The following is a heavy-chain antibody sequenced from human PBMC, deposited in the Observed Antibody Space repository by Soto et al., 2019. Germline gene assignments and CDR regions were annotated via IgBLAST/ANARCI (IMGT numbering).Heavy chain of an antibody. CDR3: AHRPRGYAYYFDY. V-gene: IGHV2-5*02. CDR1: GFSLSTRGVA. Sequence: QITLKESGPTLVKPTQTLTLTCTFSGFSLSTRGVAVGWFRQPPGKALEWLALIYWDEDKWYSPSLQSRLTITDDTPKNRVVLTTTNMDPVDTATYYCAHRPRGYAYYFDYWGQGTLVTVSS. CDR2: IYWDEDK. J-gene: IGHJ4*02. D-gene: IGHD5-12*01.